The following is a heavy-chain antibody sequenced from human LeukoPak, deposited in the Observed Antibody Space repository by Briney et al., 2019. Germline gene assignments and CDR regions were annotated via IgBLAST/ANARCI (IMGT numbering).Heavy chain of an antibody. D-gene: IGHD2-21*01. CDR3: AKPGEASNYYFDY. J-gene: IGHJ4*02. CDR1: GFTFSTYD. CDR2: VRVNGRST. V-gene: IGHV3-23*01. Sequence: GGSLRLSCAASGFTFSTYDMSWVRQAPGKGLEWVSTVRVNGRSTFYADSVKGRFTISRDNSKNTLYLQMNSLRAEDTALYYCAKPGEASNYYFDYWGQGALVTVSS.